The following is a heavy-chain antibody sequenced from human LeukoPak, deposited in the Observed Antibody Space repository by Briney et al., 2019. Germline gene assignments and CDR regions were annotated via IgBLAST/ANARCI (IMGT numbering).Heavy chain of an antibody. CDR3: AEAVRSGSLSPFDY. Sequence: PGGSLRLSCAASGFTFSSYAMSWVRRAPGKGLEWVSTISGGGYSTYCADSVKGQFTISRDNSKNMLYLQMSSLRAEDTALYYCAEAVRSGSLSPFDYWGQGTLVTVSS. D-gene: IGHD1-26*01. CDR1: GFTFSSYA. J-gene: IGHJ4*02. V-gene: IGHV3-23*01. CDR2: ISGGGYST.